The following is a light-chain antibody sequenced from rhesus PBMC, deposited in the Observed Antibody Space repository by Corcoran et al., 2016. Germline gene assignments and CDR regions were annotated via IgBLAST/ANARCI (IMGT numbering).Light chain of an antibody. CDR3: QHSYGTPRT. Sequence: DIQMTQSLSSLSASVGDRVTITCRASENANNYLHWYQQKQGKAPKLLIYAASTLQSGVPSRFSGSGSGTDYTFTFGHLQPEDFATYYCQHSYGTPRTFGQGTKVEIK. CDR1: ENANNY. V-gene: IGKV1-74*01. CDR2: AAS. J-gene: IGKJ1*01.